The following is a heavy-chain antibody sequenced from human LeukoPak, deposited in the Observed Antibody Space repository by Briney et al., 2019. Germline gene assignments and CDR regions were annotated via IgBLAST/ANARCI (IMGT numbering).Heavy chain of an antibody. CDR1: GYTFTGYY. CDR3: ARGFRDDYVWGSYRYPDY. J-gene: IGHJ4*02. CDR2: INPNSGNT. Sequence: ASVKVSCKASGYTFTGYYMHWVRQAPGQGLEWMGWINPNSGNTGYAQKFQGRVTMTRNTSISTAYMELSSLRSEDTAVYYCARGFRDDYVWGSYRYPDYWGQGTLVTVSS. D-gene: IGHD3-16*02. V-gene: IGHV1-8*02.